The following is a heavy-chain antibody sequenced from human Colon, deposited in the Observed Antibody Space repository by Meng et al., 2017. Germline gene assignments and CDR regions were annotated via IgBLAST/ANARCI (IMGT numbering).Heavy chain of an antibody. D-gene: IGHD3-3*01. V-gene: IGHV3-30*01. CDR3: ARERITIFGLGGTAFDI. CDR2: ISYDGSNK. CDR1: GFTFSSYA. Sequence: GGSLRLSCAASGFTFSSYAMHWVRQAPGKGLEWVAVISYDGSNKYYADSVKGRFTISRDNSKNTLYLQMNSLRAEDTAVYYCARERITIFGLGGTAFDIWGQGKTV. J-gene: IGHJ3*02.